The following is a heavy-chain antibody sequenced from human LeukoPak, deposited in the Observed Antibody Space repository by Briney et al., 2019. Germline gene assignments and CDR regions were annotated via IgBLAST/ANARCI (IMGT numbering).Heavy chain of an antibody. CDR3: AKERALMVRGVIDY. CDR2: ISGSGGST. CDR1: GFNFDSYA. Sequence: GGSLRLSCAASGFNFDSYATSWVRQAPGKGLEWVSAISGSGGSTYYADSVKGRFTISRDNSKNTLYLQMNSLRAEDTAVYYCAKERALMVRGVIDYWGQGTLITVSS. D-gene: IGHD3-10*01. J-gene: IGHJ4*02. V-gene: IGHV3-23*01.